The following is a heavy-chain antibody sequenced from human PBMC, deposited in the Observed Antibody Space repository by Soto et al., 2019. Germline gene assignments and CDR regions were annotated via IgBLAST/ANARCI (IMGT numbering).Heavy chain of an antibody. CDR2: TYWDAGT. CDR1: GFSLNTNGVS. Sequence: QITLKESGPTLGKPTQTLTLTCTFSGFSLNTNGVSVGWIRQPPGKALEWLAPTYWDAGTRYSTTLKTRLTLAKDASSNQVILTMPDMDPVDTATYFCAHGLYYGGSPRLPGVFDFWGQGTLATVSS. D-gene: IGHD3-22*01. J-gene: IGHJ4*02. CDR3: AHGLYYGGSPRLPGVFDF. V-gene: IGHV2-5*02.